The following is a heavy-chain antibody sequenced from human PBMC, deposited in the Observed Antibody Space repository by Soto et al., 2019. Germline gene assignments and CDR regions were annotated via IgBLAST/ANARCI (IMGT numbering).Heavy chain of an antibody. CDR1: GFTFSDYY. V-gene: IGHV3-11*01. CDR3: ARERTTVTTIRGFDY. Sequence: GGSLRLSCAASGFTFSDYYMSWIRQAPGKGLEWVSYISSSGSTIYYADSVKGRFTISRDNAKNSLYLQMNSLGAEDTAVYYCARERTTVTTIRGFDYWGQGTLVTVSS. D-gene: IGHD4-17*01. J-gene: IGHJ4*02. CDR2: ISSSGSTI.